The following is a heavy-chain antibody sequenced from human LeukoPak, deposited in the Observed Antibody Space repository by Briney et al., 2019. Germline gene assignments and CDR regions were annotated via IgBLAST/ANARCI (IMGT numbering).Heavy chain of an antibody. V-gene: IGHV3-23*01. CDR1: GFTFSSYT. CDR3: AKDGGLWVSAHWGDS. CDR2: ITTSDGNT. Sequence: GGSLRLFCAASGFTFSSYTMSWVRQAPGKGLEWVSTITTSDGNTYYADSVKGRFTVSRDNSKNTLFLQMNSLRAEDTAVYYCAKDGGLWVSAHWGDSWGRGTLVTVSS. J-gene: IGHJ4*02. D-gene: IGHD7-27*01.